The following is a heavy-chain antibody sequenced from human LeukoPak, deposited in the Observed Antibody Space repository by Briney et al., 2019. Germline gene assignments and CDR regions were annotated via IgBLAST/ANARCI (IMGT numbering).Heavy chain of an antibody. CDR1: GFTFSSYS. CDR3: ARAPRDSSGWQYFDY. V-gene: IGHV3-21*01. Sequence: GGSLRLSCAASGFTFSSYSMTWVRQAPGKGLEWVSSFTSGSRSIYYADSVKGRFTISRDNAKNSLYLQMNSLRAEDTAVYYCARAPRDSSGWQYFDYWGQGTLVTVSS. CDR2: FTSGSRSI. D-gene: IGHD6-19*01. J-gene: IGHJ4*02.